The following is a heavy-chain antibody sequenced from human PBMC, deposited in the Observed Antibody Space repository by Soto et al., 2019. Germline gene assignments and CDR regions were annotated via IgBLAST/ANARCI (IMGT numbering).Heavy chain of an antibody. CDR2: ISAYNGNT. J-gene: IGHJ4*02. CDR1: GYTFTSYG. D-gene: IGHD2-2*01. V-gene: IGHV1-18*01. CDR3: ARDPEDIVVVPAGPYFDY. Sequence: ASVNVSCKASGYTFTSYGISWVRQAPGQGLEWMGWISAYNGNTNYAQKLQGRVTMTTDTSTSTAYMELRSLRSDDTAVYYCARDPEDIVVVPAGPYFDYWGQGTLVTVSS.